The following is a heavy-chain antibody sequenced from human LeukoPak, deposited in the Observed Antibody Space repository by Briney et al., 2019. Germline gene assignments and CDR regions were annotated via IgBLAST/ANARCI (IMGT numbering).Heavy chain of an antibody. J-gene: IGHJ6*02. CDR3: ARVRIGQQLDKYYYYAMDV. V-gene: IGHV1-2*02. D-gene: IGHD6-13*01. CDR2: INPNSGGT. CDR1: GYTFTDYY. Sequence: ASVKVSCKASGYTFTDYYMHWVRQAPGQGLEWMGWINPNSGGTNYAQKFQGRVTMTTDTSISAAYMEVSRLRSDDTAVYYCARVRIGQQLDKYYYYAMDVWGQGTTVTVSS.